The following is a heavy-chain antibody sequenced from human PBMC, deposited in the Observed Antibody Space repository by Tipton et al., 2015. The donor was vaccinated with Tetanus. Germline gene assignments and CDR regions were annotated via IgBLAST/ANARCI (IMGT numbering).Heavy chain of an antibody. D-gene: IGHD3-22*01. CDR1: GASISSRL. CDR2: LHYSGAT. J-gene: IGHJ4*02. V-gene: IGHV4-59*11. CDR3: ARGKSDPCGYFFPYFDY. Sequence: TLSLTCTVSGASISSRLWNWIRQPPGKGLEWIGYLHYSGATAYNPSLRSRVTISGDTSKNLFSLRLKSVTAADTAIYYCARGKSDPCGYFFPYFDYWGQGTLVTASS.